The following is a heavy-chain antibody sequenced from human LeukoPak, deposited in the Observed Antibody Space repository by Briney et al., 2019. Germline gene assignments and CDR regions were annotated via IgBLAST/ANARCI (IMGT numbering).Heavy chain of an antibody. D-gene: IGHD1-26*01. CDR2: ISGSGIST. CDR1: GFTFSNYA. Sequence: PGGSLRLSCAASGFTFSNYAMSWVRQAPGKALEWVSAISGSGISTYYADSVKGWFTISRDNSRNTLYLQMNSLRAEDTAVYYCAKDGVVGATGHFDFWGQGTLVTVSS. V-gene: IGHV3-23*01. J-gene: IGHJ4*02. CDR3: AKDGVVGATGHFDF.